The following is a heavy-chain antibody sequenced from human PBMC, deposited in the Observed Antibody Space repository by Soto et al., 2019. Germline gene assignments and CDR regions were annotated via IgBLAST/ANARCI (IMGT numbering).Heavy chain of an antibody. Sequence: EVQLLESGGGLVQPGGSLRLSCAVSGFTFSNYAMSWVRQAPGKGLEWVSGINGSGESTYYVDSVKGRFTISRDNSKNTLYLQMSGLGVEDTAVYYCAKTYYYGSGSFPRFDPWGQGTLVTVSS. CDR1: GFTFSNYA. CDR2: INGSGEST. D-gene: IGHD3-10*01. CDR3: AKTYYYGSGSFPRFDP. J-gene: IGHJ5*02. V-gene: IGHV3-23*01.